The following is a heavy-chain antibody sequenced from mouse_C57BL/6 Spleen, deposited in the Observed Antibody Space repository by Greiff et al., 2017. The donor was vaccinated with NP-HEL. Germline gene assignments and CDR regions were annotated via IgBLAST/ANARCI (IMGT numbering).Heavy chain of an antibody. CDR2: ISSGSSTI. CDR3: ARYYGSSWDAMDY. CDR1: GFTFSDYG. J-gene: IGHJ4*01. Sequence: EVHLVESGGGLVKPGGSLKLSCAASGFTFSDYGMHWVRQAPEKGLEWVAYISSGSSTIYYADTVKGRFTISRDNAKNTLFLQMTSLRSEDTAMYYCARYYGSSWDAMDYWGQGTSVTVSS. D-gene: IGHD1-1*01. V-gene: IGHV5-17*01.